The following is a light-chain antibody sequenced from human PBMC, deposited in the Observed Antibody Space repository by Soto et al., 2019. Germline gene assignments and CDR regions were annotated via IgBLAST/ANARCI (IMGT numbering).Light chain of an antibody. CDR2: VNN. Sequence: QPVLTQPPSVSGAPGQRVTISCTGSSSNIGAGYDVHWYQQLPGTAPKLLIYVNNNRPSGVPDRFSGSKSGTSASASLAITGLQAEDEADYFCQSYDSSLSGYVFGTGTKLTVL. J-gene: IGLJ1*01. CDR3: QSYDSSLSGYV. V-gene: IGLV1-40*01. CDR1: SSNIGAGYD.